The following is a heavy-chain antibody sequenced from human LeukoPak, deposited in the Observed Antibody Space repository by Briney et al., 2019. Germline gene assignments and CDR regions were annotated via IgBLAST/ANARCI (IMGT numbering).Heavy chain of an antibody. CDR2: IYYSGST. D-gene: IGHD1-26*01. CDR1: GGSISSGGYY. V-gene: IGHV4-31*03. CDR3: ARAIRIVGATRFDY. J-gene: IGHJ4*02. Sequence: SETLSLICTVSGGSISSGGYYWSWIRQHPGKGLEWIGYIYYSGSTYYNPSLKSRATISVDTSKNQFSLKLSSVIAADTAVYYCARAIRIVGATRFDYWGQGTLVTVSS.